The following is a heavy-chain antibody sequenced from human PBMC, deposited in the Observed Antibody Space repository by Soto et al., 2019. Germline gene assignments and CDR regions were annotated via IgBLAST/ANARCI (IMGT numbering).Heavy chain of an antibody. CDR1: GGSISSGDYY. Sequence: TLSLTCTVSGGSISSGDYYWSWIRQPPGKGLEWIGYIYYSGSTYYNPSLESRVTISVDTSKNQFSLKLSSVTAADTAVYYCDRAVRSLHYYDSSGYYSGLIQHWGQGTLVT. V-gene: IGHV4-30-4*01. CDR3: DRAVRSLHYYDSSGYYSGLIQH. CDR2: IYYSGST. J-gene: IGHJ1*01. D-gene: IGHD3-22*01.